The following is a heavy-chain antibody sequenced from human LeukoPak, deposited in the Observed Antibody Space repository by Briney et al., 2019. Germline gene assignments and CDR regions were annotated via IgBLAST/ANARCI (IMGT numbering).Heavy chain of an antibody. D-gene: IGHD3-22*01. V-gene: IGHV1-2*02. J-gene: IGHJ4*02. Sequence: GASVKVSCKASGYTFTGNYIHWVRQAPVQGLEWMGWINPNSGGTNYAQTFQGRITMTRDTSITTAYMELSSLTSDDTAVYYCARLDITIIPYWGQGTLVTVSS. CDR1: GYTFTGNY. CDR2: INPNSGGT. CDR3: ARLDITIIPY.